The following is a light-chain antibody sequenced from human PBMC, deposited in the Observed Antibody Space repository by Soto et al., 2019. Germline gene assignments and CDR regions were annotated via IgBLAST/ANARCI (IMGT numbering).Light chain of an antibody. J-gene: IGLJ3*02. CDR2: DVT. CDR1: SRDVGAYNY. V-gene: IGLV2-11*01. Sequence: QSALSQPRSMSESPGQSVTISCSGTSRDVGAYNYVSWFQYHPGKAPKLIIYDVTSRPSGVPDRFSGSKSGNTASLTISGLQTEDEADYYCCSHAGGYTWVFGGGTKLTVL. CDR3: CSHAGGYTWV.